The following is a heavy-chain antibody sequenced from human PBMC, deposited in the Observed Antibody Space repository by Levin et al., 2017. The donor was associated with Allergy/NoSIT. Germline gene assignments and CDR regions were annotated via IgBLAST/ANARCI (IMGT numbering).Heavy chain of an antibody. CDR1: GFTFSSYA. J-gene: IGHJ4*02. D-gene: IGHD1-26*01. Sequence: GGSLRLSCAASGFTFSSYAMSWVRQAPGKGLEWVSAISGSGGSTYYADSVKGRFTISRDNSKNTLYLQMNSLRAEDTAVYYCANRDSGATYFDYWGQGTLVTVSS. V-gene: IGHV3-23*01. CDR2: ISGSGGST. CDR3: ANRDSGATYFDY.